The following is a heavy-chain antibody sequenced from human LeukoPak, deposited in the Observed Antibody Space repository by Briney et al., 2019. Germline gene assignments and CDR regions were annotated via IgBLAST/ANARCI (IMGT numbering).Heavy chain of an antibody. CDR2: IYSNGST. J-gene: IGHJ4*02. CDR1: GFTVSNNY. Sequence: GGSLRLSCAASGFTVSNNYMTWIRQTPGKGLEWVSLIYSNGSTYYADSVRGRFTISRDNSKNTLYLQMNSLRAEDTAMYYCAVQRGGDGYNTFDYWGQGTLVTVSS. CDR3: AVQRGGDGYNTFDY. D-gene: IGHD5-24*01. V-gene: IGHV3-53*03.